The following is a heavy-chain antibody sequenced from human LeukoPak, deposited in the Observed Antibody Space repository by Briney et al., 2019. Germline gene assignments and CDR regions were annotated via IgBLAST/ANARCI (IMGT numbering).Heavy chain of an antibody. J-gene: IGHJ4*02. Sequence: SETLSLTCTVSGGSISSSSYYWGWIRQPPGKGLEWIGSIYYSGSTYYNPSLKSRVTISVDTSKNQFSLKLSSVTAADTAVYYCARHIYDSSGYPASFDYWGQGTLVTVSS. CDR1: GGSISSSSYY. CDR3: ARHIYDSSGYPASFDY. V-gene: IGHV4-39*01. D-gene: IGHD3-22*01. CDR2: IYYSGST.